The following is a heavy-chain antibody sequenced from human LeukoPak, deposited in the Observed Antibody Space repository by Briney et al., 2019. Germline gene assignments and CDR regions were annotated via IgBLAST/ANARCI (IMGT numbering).Heavy chain of an antibody. Sequence: PGGSLRLSCAASGFTFSSYAMNWVRQAPGKGLEWVSAISGRGDITYYTDSVKGRFTISRDTSRSTLYLQMSSLRAEDTAVYYCTKDLAFCGGDCYSGADNWGQRALVTVSS. D-gene: IGHD2-21*01. V-gene: IGHV3-23*01. CDR3: TKDLAFCGGDCYSGADN. J-gene: IGHJ4*02. CDR1: GFTFSSYA. CDR2: ISGRGDIT.